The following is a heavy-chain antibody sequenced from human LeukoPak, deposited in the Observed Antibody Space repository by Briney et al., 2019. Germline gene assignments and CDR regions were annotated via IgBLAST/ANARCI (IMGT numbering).Heavy chain of an antibody. CDR2: ISGSGGST. CDR1: GFTFSSYA. J-gene: IGHJ4*02. D-gene: IGHD1-1*01. CDR3: AKDFVRYNIQFDY. V-gene: IGHV3-23*01. Sequence: GGSLRLSCAASGFTFSSYAMSWVRQAPGKGLEWVSAISGSGGSTYYADSVKGRFTISRDNSKNKLYLQMNSLRAEDTALYYCAKDFVRYNIQFDYWGQGALVTVSS.